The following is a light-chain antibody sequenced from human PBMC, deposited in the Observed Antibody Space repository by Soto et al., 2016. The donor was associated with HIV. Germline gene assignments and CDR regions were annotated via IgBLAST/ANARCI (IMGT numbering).Light chain of an antibody. Sequence: DIQMTQFPSTLSASIGDRVTITCRASQSVSVWLAWHQQKPGKAPNLLIFKTSTLEIGVPSRFSGSGSGTDFTLTLSSVQPDDVGTYYCQQYNTVPWTFGQGDQTRNET. CDR1: QSVSVW. CDR3: QQYNTVPWT. CDR2: KTS. J-gene: IGKJ1*01. V-gene: IGKV1-5*03.